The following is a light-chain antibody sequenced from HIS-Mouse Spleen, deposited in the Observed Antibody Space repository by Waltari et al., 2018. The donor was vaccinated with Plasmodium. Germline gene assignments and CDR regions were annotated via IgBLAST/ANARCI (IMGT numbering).Light chain of an antibody. Sequence: SYVLTQPPSVSVAPGQTARITCGGNNIGSKRVHWYQQKPGQAHVLVVYDDSDRPSGIPERFSGSNSGNTATLTISRVEAGDEADYYCQVWDSSSDHVVFGGGTKLTVL. CDR1: NIGSKR. J-gene: IGLJ2*01. CDR2: DDS. V-gene: IGLV3-21*02. CDR3: QVWDSSSDHVV.